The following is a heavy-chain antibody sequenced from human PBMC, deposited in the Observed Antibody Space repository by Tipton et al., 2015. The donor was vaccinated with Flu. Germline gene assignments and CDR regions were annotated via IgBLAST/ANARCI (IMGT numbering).Heavy chain of an antibody. V-gene: IGHV4-4*07. CDR2: IYTDEST. D-gene: IGHD1-1*01. J-gene: IGHJ4*02. CDR3: ARRAPEVPANYFDS. CDR1: GGSINTYY. Sequence: TLSLTCTVSGGSINTYYWSWIRQPAGKGLEWIGRIYTDESTNYNPSLKSRVTMSIDTSKNQFSLKLNSMTAADTAVYYCARRAPEVPANYFDSWGQGILVTVSS.